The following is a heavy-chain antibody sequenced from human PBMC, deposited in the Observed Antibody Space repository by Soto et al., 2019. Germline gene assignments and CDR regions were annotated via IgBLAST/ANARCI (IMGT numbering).Heavy chain of an antibody. CDR3: ATRTGPIGSNSCYQNCYYYYGIDV. V-gene: IGHV1-69*13. D-gene: IGHD2-2*01. Sequence: GASVKVSCKASGGTFSSYAISWVRQAPGQGLEWMGGIIPIFGTANYAQKFQGRVTITADESTSTAYMELSSLRSEDTAVYYCATRTGPIGSNSCYQNCYYYYGIDVWGQGTTVTVSS. J-gene: IGHJ6*02. CDR1: GGTFSSYA. CDR2: IIPIFGTA.